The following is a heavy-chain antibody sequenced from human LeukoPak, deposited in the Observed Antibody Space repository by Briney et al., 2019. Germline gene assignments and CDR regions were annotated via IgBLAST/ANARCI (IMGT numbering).Heavy chain of an antibody. V-gene: IGHV4-31*03. J-gene: IGHJ4*02. D-gene: IGHD3-22*01. CDR3: ARVGGRYYDSSGYYYVGY. CDR1: GGSISSGGYY. CDR2: IYYSGST. Sequence: PSQTLSLTCTVSGGSISSGGYYWSWIRQHPGKGLEWIVYIYYSGSTYYNPSLKSRVTISVDTSENQFSLKLSSVTAADTAVYYCARVGGRYYDSSGYYYVGYWGQGTLVTVSS.